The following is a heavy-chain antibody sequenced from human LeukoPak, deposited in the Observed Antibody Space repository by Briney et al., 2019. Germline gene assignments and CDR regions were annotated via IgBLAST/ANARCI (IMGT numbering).Heavy chain of an antibody. CDR2: ISGSGGSI. V-gene: IGHV3-23*01. CDR1: GGSISSSSYY. CDR3: AKDDSLHYFDY. D-gene: IGHD2-21*01. Sequence: TSETLSLTCTVSGGSISSSSYYWGWIRQAPGKGLEWVSVISGSGGSIYYADSVKGRFTISRDNSKNTLYLQMNSLRAEDTAVYYCAKDDSLHYFDYWGQGTLVTVSS. J-gene: IGHJ4*02.